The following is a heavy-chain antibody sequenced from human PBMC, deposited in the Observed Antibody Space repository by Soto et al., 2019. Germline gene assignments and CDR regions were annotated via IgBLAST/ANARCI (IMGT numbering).Heavy chain of an antibody. J-gene: IGHJ6*02. Sequence: ASETLSLTCTVSGGHISSYDWSWIRQHTGKGLEWIGYIYYSGSTNYNPSLKSRVAISVDTSKNQFSLRLTSVTAADTAVYYCERLAGYCSINGCHGDYAMDVWGQGTTVTVSS. CDR3: ERLAGYCSINGCHGDYAMDV. CDR1: GGHISSYD. CDR2: IYYSGST. D-gene: IGHD2-2*01. V-gene: IGHV4-59*08.